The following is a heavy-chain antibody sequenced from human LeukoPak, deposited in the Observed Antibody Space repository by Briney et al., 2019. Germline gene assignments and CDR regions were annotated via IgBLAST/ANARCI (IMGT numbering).Heavy chain of an antibody. CDR1: GFTFSSYA. CDR3: ARSKLNLAVAGRFDY. J-gene: IGHJ4*02. D-gene: IGHD6-19*01. Sequence: GGSLRLSCAASGFTFSSYAMHWVRQAPGKGLEWVAVMSYDGSNKYYADSVKGRFTISRDNSKNTLYLQMNSLRAEDTAVHYCARSKLNLAVAGRFDYWGQGTLVTVSS. V-gene: IGHV3-30-3*01. CDR2: MSYDGSNK.